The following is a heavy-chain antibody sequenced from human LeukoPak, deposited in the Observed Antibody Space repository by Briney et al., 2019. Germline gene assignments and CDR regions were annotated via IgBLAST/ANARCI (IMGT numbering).Heavy chain of an antibody. D-gene: IGHD3-10*01. Sequence: SETLSLTCTVSGGSISSHYWSWIRQPPGKGLEWIGYIYYSGSTNYNPSLKSRVTISVDTSKNQFSLKLSSVTAADTAVYYCARQPPGWYYGSGSYSALFDYWGQGTLVTVPS. V-gene: IGHV4-59*08. J-gene: IGHJ4*02. CDR2: IYYSGST. CDR1: GGSISSHY. CDR3: ARQPPGWYYGSGSYSALFDY.